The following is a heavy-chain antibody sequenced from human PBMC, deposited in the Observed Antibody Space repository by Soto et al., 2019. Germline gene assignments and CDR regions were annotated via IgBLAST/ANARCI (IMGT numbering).Heavy chain of an antibody. CDR2: IGADNGDT. D-gene: IGHD1-1*01. J-gene: IGHJ5*02. Sequence: QVQLVQSGAEVKKPGASVKVSCKASGYTFSTYGFSWVRQAPGQGLEWMGWIGADNGDTNYAQNFQGRVTMTTDTAKTTSYMELRSLASDDTDVYFCARDWKGAEGFDPWGQGTLVTVSS. V-gene: IGHV1-18*01. CDR1: GYTFSTYG. CDR3: ARDWKGAEGFDP.